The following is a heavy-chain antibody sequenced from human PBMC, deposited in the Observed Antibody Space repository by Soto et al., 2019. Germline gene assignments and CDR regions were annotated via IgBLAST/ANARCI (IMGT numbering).Heavy chain of an antibody. J-gene: IGHJ6*03. D-gene: IGHD3-3*01. CDR3: ARDGTYYDFWRRDYYYMDV. V-gene: IGHV1-46*03. Sequence: QVQLVQSGAEVKKPGASVKVSCKASGYTFTSYYMHWVRHAPGQGLEWMGIINPSGGSTSYAQKFQGRGTMTRDTSTSTVYMELSSLRSEDTAVYYCARDGTYYDFWRRDYYYMDVWGKGTTVTVSS. CDR2: INPSGGST. CDR1: GYTFTSYY.